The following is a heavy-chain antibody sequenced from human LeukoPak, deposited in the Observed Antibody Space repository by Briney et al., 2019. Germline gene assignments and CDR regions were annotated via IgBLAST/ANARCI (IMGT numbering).Heavy chain of an antibody. Sequence: VSSVKVSCKASGSTFTSYGISLVRQAPGQGLEWMGWISAYNGNTNYAQKLQGRVTMTTDTSTSTAYMELRSLRSDDTAVYYCARESNVDTAMDFDYWGQGTLVTVSS. J-gene: IGHJ4*02. V-gene: IGHV1-18*01. D-gene: IGHD5-18*01. CDR2: ISAYNGNT. CDR1: GSTFTSYG. CDR3: ARESNVDTAMDFDY.